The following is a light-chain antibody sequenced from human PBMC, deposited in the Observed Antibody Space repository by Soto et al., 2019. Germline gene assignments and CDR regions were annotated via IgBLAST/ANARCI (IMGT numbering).Light chain of an antibody. J-gene: IGLJ1*01. CDR3: SSDGGESLYV. CDR1: SSDVGSYNL. Sequence: QSVLTQPASVSASPGQSITIPCTGTSSDVGSYNLVSWFQQHPGKVPKLLIYDGTKRPSVLSHRFSGSKSGNAASLTISGLQAEDEAYYCCSSDGGESLYVFGTGTKLTVL. CDR2: DGT. V-gene: IGLV2-23*01.